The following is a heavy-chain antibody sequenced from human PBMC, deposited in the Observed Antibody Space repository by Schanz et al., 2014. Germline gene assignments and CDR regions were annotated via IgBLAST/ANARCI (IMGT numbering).Heavy chain of an antibody. CDR1: GFSFSSYT. V-gene: IGHV3-23*04. Sequence: EVQLVESGGGMVQPGGSLRLSCAASGFSFSSYTMSWVRQAPGKGLQWVSRMIGSGSSVFYADSVRGRFTISRDNSKDTLYLQMSGLTPEDTAVYYCASDYNYFETEAPWGQGTLVTVSS. CDR3: ASDYNYFETEAP. J-gene: IGHJ5*02. D-gene: IGHD3-16*01. CDR2: MIGSGSSV.